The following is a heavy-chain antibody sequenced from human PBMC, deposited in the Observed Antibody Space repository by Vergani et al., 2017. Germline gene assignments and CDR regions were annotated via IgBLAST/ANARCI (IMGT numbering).Heavy chain of an antibody. CDR2: IYYNGST. CDR1: GGSISSSSYY. D-gene: IGHD6-6*01. J-gene: IGHJ4*02. V-gene: IGHV4-39*01. Sequence: QLQLQESGPGLVKPSETLSLTCTVSGGSISSSSYYWGWIRQPPGKGLEWIGSIYYNGSTYYNPSLKSRVTISVDTSKNQFSLKLSSVTAADTAVYYCARLLGSSSGGDYWGQGTLVTVSS. CDR3: ARLLGSSSGGDY.